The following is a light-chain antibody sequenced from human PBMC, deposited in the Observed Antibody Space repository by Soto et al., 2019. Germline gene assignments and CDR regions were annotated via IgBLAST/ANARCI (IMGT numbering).Light chain of an antibody. CDR2: EDN. CDR1: SGSIASNY. V-gene: IGLV6-57*01. CDR3: QSYDSDNQV. Sequence: NFMLTQPHSVSASPGKTVTISCTRSSGSIASNYVQWYQQRPGSSPTTVIYEDNQRPSGVPDRFSGSIDSPSNSASLTISGLKTEDEADYYCQSYDSDNQVFGGGTKVTVL. J-gene: IGLJ3*02.